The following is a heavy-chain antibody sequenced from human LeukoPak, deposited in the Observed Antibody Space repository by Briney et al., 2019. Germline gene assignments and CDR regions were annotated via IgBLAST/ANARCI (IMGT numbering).Heavy chain of an antibody. Sequence: GESLKISCKGSGYSFTSYWIGWVRQMPGKGLEWMGIIYPGDSDTRYSPSFQGQVTISADKSISTAYLQWSSLKASDTAMYYCARHLRTVVGAIYSVGTYYFDYWGQGTLVTVSS. D-gene: IGHD1-26*01. V-gene: IGHV5-51*01. CDR2: IYPGDSDT. CDR3: ARHLRTVVGAIYSVGTYYFDY. CDR1: GYSFTSYW. J-gene: IGHJ4*02.